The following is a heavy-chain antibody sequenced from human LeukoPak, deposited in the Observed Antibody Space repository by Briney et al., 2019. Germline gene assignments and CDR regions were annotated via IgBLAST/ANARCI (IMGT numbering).Heavy chain of an antibody. CDR2: IIPIFGTA. Sequence: SVKVSCKASGGTFSSYAISWVRQAPGQGLEWMGGIIPIFGTANYAQKFQGRVTITADESTSTAYMELSSLRSEDTAVYYCARVPSLEPYSSGWGGWFDPWGQGALVTVSS. V-gene: IGHV1-69*13. D-gene: IGHD6-19*01. CDR3: ARVPSLEPYSSGWGGWFDP. J-gene: IGHJ5*02. CDR1: GGTFSSYA.